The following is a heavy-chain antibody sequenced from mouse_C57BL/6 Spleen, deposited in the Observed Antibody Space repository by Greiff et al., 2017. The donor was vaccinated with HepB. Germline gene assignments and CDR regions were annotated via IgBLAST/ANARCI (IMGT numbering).Heavy chain of an antibody. D-gene: IGHD3-2*02. Sequence: QVQLKQPGAELVKPGASVKLSCKASGYTFTSYWMHWVKQRPGQGLEWIGMIHPNSGSTNYNEKFKSKATLTVDKSSSTAYMQLSSLTSEDSAVYYCARGEQLRLTYYFDYWGQGTTLTVSS. CDR2: IHPNSGST. J-gene: IGHJ2*01. V-gene: IGHV1-64*01. CDR3: ARGEQLRLTYYFDY. CDR1: GYTFTSYW.